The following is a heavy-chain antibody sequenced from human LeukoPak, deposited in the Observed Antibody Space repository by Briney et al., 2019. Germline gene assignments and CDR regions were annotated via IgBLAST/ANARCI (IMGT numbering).Heavy chain of an antibody. CDR2: IHASGNT. V-gene: IGHV4-4*07. D-gene: IGHD3-10*01. J-gene: IGHJ4*02. Sequence: ASETLSLTCTVSSDSVSRYYWSWIRQPAGRGLEWIGRIHASGNTNYNPSLKSRVTMSVDTSENQFSLKLSSVTAADTAVYYCARSHGSGSYYNLNDYWGQGTLVTVSS. CDR3: ARSHGSGSYYNLNDY. CDR1: SDSVSRYY.